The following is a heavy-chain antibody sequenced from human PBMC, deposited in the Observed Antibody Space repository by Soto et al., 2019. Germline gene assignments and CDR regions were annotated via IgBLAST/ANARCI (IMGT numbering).Heavy chain of an antibody. CDR1: GYPYTNSY. V-gene: IGHV1-2*02. CDR2: IHPNTGGT. D-gene: IGHD6-19*01. CDR3: ASDFRTRGWFRQAGNFAMDV. Sequence: GASVKVSCKASGYPYTNSYMHWVRQAPGQGLECMGWIHPNTGGTNYAQKFQGRVTMTRDTSVSTVYMELNRLTSDDTAIYFCASDFRTRGWFRQAGNFAMDVWGQGTTVTVSS. J-gene: IGHJ6*02.